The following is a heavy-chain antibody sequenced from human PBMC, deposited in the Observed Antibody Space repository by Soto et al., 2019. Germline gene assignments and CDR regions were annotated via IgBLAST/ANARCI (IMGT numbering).Heavy chain of an antibody. CDR3: ARGGYDFWSGYYVYYYYGMDV. CDR2: IYYSGST. V-gene: IGHV4-30-4*01. CDR1: GGSISSGDYY. Sequence: KTSETLSLTCTVSGGSISSGDYYWSWIRQPPGKGLEWIGYIYYSGSTYYNPSLKSRVTISVDTSKNQFSLKLSSVTAADTAVYYCARGGYDFWSGYYVYYYYGMDVWGQGTTVTVSS. D-gene: IGHD3-3*01. J-gene: IGHJ6*02.